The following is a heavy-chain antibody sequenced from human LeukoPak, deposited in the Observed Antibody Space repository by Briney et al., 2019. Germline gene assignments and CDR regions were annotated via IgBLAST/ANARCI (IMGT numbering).Heavy chain of an antibody. CDR3: TKSCTSTSCWFDP. V-gene: IGHV3-9*01. CDR2: ISWNSGSI. D-gene: IGHD2-2*01. CDR1: GFTFDDYA. J-gene: IGHJ5*02. Sequence: PGRSLRLSCAASGFTFDDYAMHWVRQAPGKGLEWVSGISWNSGSIVYADSVKGRFTISRDNAKNSLYLQMNSLRAEDTALYYCTKSCTSTSCWFDPWGQGTLVTVSS.